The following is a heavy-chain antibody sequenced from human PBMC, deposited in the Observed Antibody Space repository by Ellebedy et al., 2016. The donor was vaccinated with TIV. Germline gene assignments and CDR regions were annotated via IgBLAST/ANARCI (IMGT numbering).Heavy chain of an antibody. V-gene: IGHV4-39*07. CDR3: VRDYGFEFALDS. D-gene: IGHD2-2*03. CDR2: KYYSQSA. Sequence: MPSETLSLTCSVSGDPVSSGLHYWGWIRQAPGRGLEWIGSKYYSQSAYYNMSLESRVTISIDTSKNQISLELASMTAADTAVYYCVRDYGFEFALDSWGQGILVTVSS. J-gene: IGHJ4*02. CDR1: GDPVSSGLHY.